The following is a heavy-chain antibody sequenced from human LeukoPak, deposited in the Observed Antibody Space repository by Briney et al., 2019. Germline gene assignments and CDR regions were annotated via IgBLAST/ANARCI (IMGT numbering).Heavy chain of an antibody. D-gene: IGHD1-26*01. CDR1: GFTISRNY. V-gene: IGHV3-53*01. CDR3: GKNRYSGSLSPFDI. J-gene: IGHJ3*02. CDR2: IYIDDTT. Sequence: SGGSLRLSCAASGFTISRNYMSWVRQAQGRGLEWVSIIYIDDTTYYADSVRGRFTISRDISKNTLYLQMNSLRAEDTAVYYCGKNRYSGSLSPFDIWGQGTMVTVSS.